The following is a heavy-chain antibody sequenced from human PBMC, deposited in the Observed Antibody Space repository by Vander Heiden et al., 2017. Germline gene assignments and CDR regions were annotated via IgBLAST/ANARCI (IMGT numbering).Heavy chain of an antibody. D-gene: IGHD3-22*01. CDR3: ARTNYYDSGGSWYFDY. CDR1: GGSISSGGYY. CDR2: IYYSGSA. V-gene: IGHV4-31*03. Sequence: QVQLQESGPGLVKPSQTLSLTCPVSGGSISSGGYYWSWIRHHPGKGLEWIGYIYYSGSAYNSPSLKSRVSISVDTSKNQFSLRLRSVTAADTAVYFCARTNYYDSGGSWYFDYWGQGTLVTVSS. J-gene: IGHJ4*02.